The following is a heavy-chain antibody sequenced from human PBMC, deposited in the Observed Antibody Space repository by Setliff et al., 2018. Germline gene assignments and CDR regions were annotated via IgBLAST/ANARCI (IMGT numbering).Heavy chain of an antibody. CDR2: VYHSGKT. V-gene: IGHV4-38-2*01. D-gene: IGHD5-12*01. CDR1: GHSIDSDSY. J-gene: IGHJ4*02. CDR3: ARTFSGYLSYFDS. Sequence: SETLSLTCAVSGHSIDSDSYWGWIRQSPGKGLEWIGNVYHSGKTYYNPSLKSRVTISVDTSKNHFSLRLTSVTAADTAIYFCARTFSGYLSYFDSWGQGTLVTVSS.